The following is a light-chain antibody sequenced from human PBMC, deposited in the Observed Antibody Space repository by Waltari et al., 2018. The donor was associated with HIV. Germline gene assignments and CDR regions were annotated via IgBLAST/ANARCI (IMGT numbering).Light chain of an antibody. CDR1: DIDIGISEY. CDR2: NAN. V-gene: IGLV2-14*01. CDR3: SSYVTGGSLL. J-gene: IGLJ3*02. Sequence: QSALTQPASVSGSPGPSVTISCIGRDIDIGISEYISWYHNPPNRAPRLVVFNANSRPSGSPFRFAGSKSGNTASLTISGLQADDEGVYYCSSYVTGGSLLFGGGTQVTVL.